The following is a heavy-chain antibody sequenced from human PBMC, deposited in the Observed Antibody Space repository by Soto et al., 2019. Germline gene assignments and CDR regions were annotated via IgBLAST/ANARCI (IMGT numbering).Heavy chain of an antibody. J-gene: IGHJ1*01. CDR1: GFTVSSNY. CDR3: ARVLIESGYPEYFQH. CDR2: IYSGGST. V-gene: IGHV3-53*01. Sequence: EVQLVESGGGLIQPGGSLRLSCAASGFTVSSNYMSWVRQAPGKGLEWVAVIYSGGSTYYSDSVKGRFTISRDNSKNTLYLQMNSLRAEDTAVYYCARVLIESGYPEYFQHWGQGTLVSVSS. D-gene: IGHD3-22*01.